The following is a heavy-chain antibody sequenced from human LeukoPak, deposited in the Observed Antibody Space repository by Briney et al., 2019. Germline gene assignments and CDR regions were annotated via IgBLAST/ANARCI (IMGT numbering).Heavy chain of an antibody. D-gene: IGHD3-22*01. V-gene: IGHV3-33*01. Sequence: PGGSMRLSCAASGFTFSSYGMPWVRQAPGKGLEWVAVIWYDGSNKYYADSVKGRFTISRDNSKNTLYLQMNSLRAEDTAVYYCARERITMIVASNPPDYWGQGTLVTVSS. CDR3: ARERITMIVASNPPDY. CDR2: IWYDGSNK. J-gene: IGHJ4*02. CDR1: GFTFSSYG.